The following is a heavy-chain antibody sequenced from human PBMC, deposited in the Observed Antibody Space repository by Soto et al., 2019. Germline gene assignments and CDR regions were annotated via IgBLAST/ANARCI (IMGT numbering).Heavy chain of an antibody. J-gene: IGHJ6*02. CDR2: ISGSGGST. Sequence: GGSLRLSCAASGFTFSSYAMSWVRQAPGKGLEWVSAISGSGGSTYYADSAKGRFTISRDNAKNTLHLQMNSQSDEDRAVYYCAKRGSHDYCFHTGMDVWGQGTTVTVSS. CDR3: AKRGSHDYCFHTGMDV. CDR1: GFTFSSYA. V-gene: IGHV3-23*01. D-gene: IGHD4-17*01.